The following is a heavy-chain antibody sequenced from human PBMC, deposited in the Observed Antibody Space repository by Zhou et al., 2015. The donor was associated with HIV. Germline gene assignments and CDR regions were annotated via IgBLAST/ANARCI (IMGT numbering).Heavy chain of an antibody. CDR2: IIPIFGTA. D-gene: IGHD3-10*01. J-gene: IGHJ6*02. CDR1: GGTFSSYA. Sequence: QVQLVQSGAEVKKPGSSVKVSCKASGGTFSSYAISWVRQAPGQGLEWMGGIIPIFGTANYAQKFQGRVTITADESTSTAYMELSSLRSEDTAVYYCARGVTMVRGARPRYYGMDVWGQGTTVTVSS. CDR3: ARGVTMVRGARPRYYGMDV. V-gene: IGHV1-69*12.